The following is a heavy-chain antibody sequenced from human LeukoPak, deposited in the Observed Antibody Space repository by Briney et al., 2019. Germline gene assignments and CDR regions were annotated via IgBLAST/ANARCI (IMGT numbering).Heavy chain of an antibody. CDR1: GFTFGDYA. Sequence: GGSLRLSCTASGFTFGDYAMSWFRQAPGKGLEWAGFIRSKAYGGTTEYAASVKGRFTISRDDSKSIAYLQMNSLKTEDTAVYYCTRPFDYGDYLSFDYWGQGTLVTVSS. V-gene: IGHV3-49*03. D-gene: IGHD4-17*01. CDR2: IRSKAYGGTT. CDR3: TRPFDYGDYLSFDY. J-gene: IGHJ4*02.